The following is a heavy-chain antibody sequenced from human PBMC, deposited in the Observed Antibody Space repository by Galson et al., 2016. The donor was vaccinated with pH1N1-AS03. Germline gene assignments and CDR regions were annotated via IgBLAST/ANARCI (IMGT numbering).Heavy chain of an antibody. CDR3: DRDWEPHMRMDCFEP. D-gene: IGHD1-26*01. Sequence: SVKVSCKAAGYTFTSYGISWVRQAPGQGLEWMGWVSGHDGETNYAENTEGRVTMTADTSTAIAYLALRCLRSDDTAVYYCDRDWEPHMRMDCFEPWGQGPLVTFSS. CDR2: VSGHDGET. V-gene: IGHV1-18*04. J-gene: IGHJ5*02. CDR1: GYTFTSYG.